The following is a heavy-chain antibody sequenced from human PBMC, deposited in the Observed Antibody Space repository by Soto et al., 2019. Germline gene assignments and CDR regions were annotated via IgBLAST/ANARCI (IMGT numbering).Heavy chain of an antibody. CDR3: AREDRSPLKYDSSGYYWHYYYGMDV. V-gene: IGHV1-18*01. D-gene: IGHD3-22*01. CDR2: ISAYNGNT. CDR1: GYTFTSYG. Sequence: GASVKVSCKASGYTFTSYGISWVRQAPGQGLEWMGWISAYNGNTNYAQKLQGRVTMTTDTSTSTAYMELRSLRSDDTAVYYCAREDRSPLKYDSSGYYWHYYYGMDVWGQGTTVTVSS. J-gene: IGHJ6*02.